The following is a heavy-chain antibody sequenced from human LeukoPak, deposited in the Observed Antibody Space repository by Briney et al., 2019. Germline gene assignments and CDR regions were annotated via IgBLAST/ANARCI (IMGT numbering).Heavy chain of an antibody. Sequence: GGSLRLSCATSGFTFSSYSMNWVRQAPGKGLEWVSSISSSSSYIYYADSVKGRFTISRDNAKNSLYLQMNSLRAEDTAVYYCATIAARQGNDYWGQGTLVTVSS. CDR1: GFTFSSYS. V-gene: IGHV3-21*01. CDR2: ISSSSSYI. J-gene: IGHJ4*02. CDR3: ATIAARQGNDY. D-gene: IGHD6-6*01.